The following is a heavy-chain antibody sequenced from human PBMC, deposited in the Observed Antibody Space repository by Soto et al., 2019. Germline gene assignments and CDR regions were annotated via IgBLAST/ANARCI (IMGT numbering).Heavy chain of an antibody. CDR3: AAGRSGWRVNWREH. D-gene: IGHD6-19*01. V-gene: IGHV3-23*01. CDR2: TTGSGSRP. CDR1: GFTFSTYG. Sequence: GGSLRLSCVASGFTFSTYGMNWVRQAPGKGLEWVSGTTGSGSRPYYADSVKGRFTISRDNSKNTLYLQMSSLRAEDTAMHYRAAGRSGWRVNWREHWGQGTLFRVSS. J-gene: IGHJ4*01.